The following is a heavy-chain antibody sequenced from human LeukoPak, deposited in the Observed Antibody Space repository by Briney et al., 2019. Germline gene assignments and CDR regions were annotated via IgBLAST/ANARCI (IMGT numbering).Heavy chain of an antibody. V-gene: IGHV2-5*02. Sequence: SGPTLVKPTQTLTLTCTFSGFSLSTSGVGVGWIRQPPGKALEWLALIYWDDDKRYSPSLKSRLTITKDTSKNQVVLTMTNMDPVDTAAYYCAHKKSMVRGAPYGFDPWGQGTLVTVCS. CDR2: IYWDDDK. CDR3: AHKKSMVRGAPYGFDP. J-gene: IGHJ5*02. D-gene: IGHD3-10*01. CDR1: GFSLSTSGVG.